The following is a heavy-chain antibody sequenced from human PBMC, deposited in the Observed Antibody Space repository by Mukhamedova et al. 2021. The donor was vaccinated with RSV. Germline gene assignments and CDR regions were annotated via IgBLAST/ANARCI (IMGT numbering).Heavy chain of an antibody. CDR3: ARGGSCTGHGCTVTISEY. Sequence: GWTTYYADSVKGRFTISRDDATNSLYLQMDSLRAEDTAVYYCARGGSCTGHGCTVTISEYWGQGTLVTVSS. J-gene: IGHJ4*02. CDR2: GWTT. D-gene: IGHD2-8*02. V-gene: IGHV3-48*03.